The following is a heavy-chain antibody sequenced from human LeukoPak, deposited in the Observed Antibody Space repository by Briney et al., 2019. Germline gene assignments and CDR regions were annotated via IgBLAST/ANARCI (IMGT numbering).Heavy chain of an antibody. V-gene: IGHV4-34*01. J-gene: IGHJ6*03. Sequence: SETLSLTCAVYGGSFSGYYWTWIRQTPEKGLEWIGEMNPSGSTNYNPSLKSRVTISVDTSKNQFSLELSSVTAADTAVYYCARGCQDVTMIVVVMTAVSYYLDVWGKGTTVTVS. CDR1: GGSFSGYY. CDR3: ARGCQDVTMIVVVMTAVSYYLDV. D-gene: IGHD3-22*01. CDR2: MNPSGST.